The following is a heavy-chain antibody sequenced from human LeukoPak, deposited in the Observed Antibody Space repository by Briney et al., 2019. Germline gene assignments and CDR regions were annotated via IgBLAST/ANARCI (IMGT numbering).Heavy chain of an antibody. CDR1: GFTFSNYN. Sequence: PGGSLRLSCSASGFTFSNYNMKWVRQAPGKGLEWVSYISSTGSNIYYADSVKGRFTISRDNAKKSLYLQMNSLRAEDTAVYYCARVRGSGWRYYYYYYMDVWGKGTTVTVSS. CDR3: ARVRGSGWRYYYYYYMDV. V-gene: IGHV3-48*01. J-gene: IGHJ6*03. CDR2: ISSTGSNI. D-gene: IGHD6-19*01.